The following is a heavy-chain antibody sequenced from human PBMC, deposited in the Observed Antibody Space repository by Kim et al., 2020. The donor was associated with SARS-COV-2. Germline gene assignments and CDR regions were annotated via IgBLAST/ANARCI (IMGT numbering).Heavy chain of an antibody. CDR1: GFTFSSYG. CDR3: ATTLEASPWLVTFDY. J-gene: IGHJ4*02. V-gene: IGHV3-33*01. D-gene: IGHD6-19*01. CDR2: IWYDGSNK. Sequence: GGSLRLSCAASGFTFSSYGMHWVRQAPGKGLEWVAVIWYDGSNKYYADSVKGRFTISRDNSKNTLYLQMNSLRAEDTAVYYCATTLEASPWLVTFDYWGQGTLVTVSS.